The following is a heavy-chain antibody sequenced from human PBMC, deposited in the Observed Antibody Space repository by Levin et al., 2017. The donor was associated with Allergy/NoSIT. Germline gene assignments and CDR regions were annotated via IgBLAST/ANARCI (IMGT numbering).Heavy chain of an antibody. CDR3: VKDLTDSGVYWGESGYGMDV. D-gene: IGHD1-26*01. CDR1: GFTFSSSV. CDR2: ISSDGSNT. J-gene: IGHJ6*02. V-gene: IGHV3-30*18. Sequence: GESLKISCAASGFTFSSSVMHWVRQAPGKGLEWVTLISSDGSNTYYADSVKGRFTVSRDNSKDTLFLQMNSLRAEDTAMYYCVKDLTDSGVYWGESGYGMDVWGQGTTVTVSS.